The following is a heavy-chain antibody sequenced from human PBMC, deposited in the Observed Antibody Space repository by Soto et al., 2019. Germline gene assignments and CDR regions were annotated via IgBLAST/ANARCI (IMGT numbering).Heavy chain of an antibody. V-gene: IGHV4-39*01. D-gene: IGHD2-21*02. CDR1: GGSISSSSYY. CDR3: ARHEKKTHPNYCGGDCYIGPPLF. Sequence: QLQLQESGPGLVKPSETLSLTCTVSGGSISSSSYYWGWIRQPPGKGLEWIGSIYYSGSTYYNPSLKSRVTISVDTSKNQFSLKLSSVTAADTAVYYCARHEKKTHPNYCGGDCYIGPPLFWGQGTMVTVSS. J-gene: IGHJ3*01. CDR2: IYYSGST.